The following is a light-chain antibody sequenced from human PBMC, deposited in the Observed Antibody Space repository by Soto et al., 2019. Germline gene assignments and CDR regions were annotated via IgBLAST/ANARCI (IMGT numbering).Light chain of an antibody. V-gene: IGKV3-20*01. J-gene: IGKJ3*01. CDR3: QQSGT. Sequence: EIVLTQSPGTLSLSPGERATLSCRASQSVSSSYLAWYQQKPGQAPRLLIYGASSRATGIPYRFSGSGSGTDFTLTISRLEPEEFAVYYCQQSGTFGPGTKVDIK. CDR2: GAS. CDR1: QSVSSSY.